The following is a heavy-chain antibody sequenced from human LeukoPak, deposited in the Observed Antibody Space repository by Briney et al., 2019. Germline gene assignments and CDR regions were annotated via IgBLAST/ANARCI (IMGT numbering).Heavy chain of an antibody. V-gene: IGHV1-2*02. CDR1: GYTFTDYY. CDR2: INPKSGGT. J-gene: IGHJ6*03. D-gene: IGHD4-17*01. Sequence: ASVKVSCKASGYTFTDYYMHWVRQAPGQGLEWMGWINPKSGGTKYAQKFQGRVTMTRDTSISTAYMELSRLRSDDTAVYYCARDSVPDYGDYKSYMDVWGKGTTVTVSS. CDR3: ARDSVPDYGDYKSYMDV.